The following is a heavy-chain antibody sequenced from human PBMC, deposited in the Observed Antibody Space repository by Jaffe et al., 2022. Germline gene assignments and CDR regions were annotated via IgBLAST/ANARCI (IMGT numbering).Heavy chain of an antibody. CDR2: ISSSGSTM. J-gene: IGHJ6*03. V-gene: IGHV3-48*03. CDR3: ARASNGDYYYYYLDV. CDR1: GFTFSSYE. Sequence: EVQLVESGGGLVQPGGSLRLSCAASGFTFSSYEMNWVRQAPGKGLEWLSYISSSGSTMYYADSVKGRFTISRDNAKNSLYLQMNGLRAEDTALYYCARASNGDYYYYYLDVWGKGTTVTVSS. D-gene: IGHD2-8*01.